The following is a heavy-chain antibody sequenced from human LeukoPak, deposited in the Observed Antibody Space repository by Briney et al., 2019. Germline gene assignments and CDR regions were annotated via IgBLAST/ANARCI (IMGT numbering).Heavy chain of an antibody. D-gene: IGHD4-11*01. J-gene: IGHJ6*03. Sequence: PGGSLRLSCAASGFTFSSCSMNWVRQAPGKGLEWVSSISSSSSYIYYADSVKGRFTISRDNAKNSLYLQMNSLRAEDTAVYYCAREHDYRVYYYYYYMDVWGKGTTVTVSS. CDR3: AREHDYRVYYYYYYMDV. CDR1: GFTFSSCS. CDR2: ISSSSSYI. V-gene: IGHV3-21*01.